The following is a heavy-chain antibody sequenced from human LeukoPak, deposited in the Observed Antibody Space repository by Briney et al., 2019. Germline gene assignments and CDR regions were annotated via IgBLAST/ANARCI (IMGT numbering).Heavy chain of an antibody. V-gene: IGHV1-18*01. D-gene: IGHD3-22*01. CDR3: ARGALDSSGYYLGAFDI. J-gene: IGHJ3*02. CDR2: ISGYNGNT. Sequence: ASVKVSCKASGYTFSIYGITWVRQAPGQGLEWMGWISGYNGNTNYEKKLQGRVTMTTDTSTSTAYMELRSLRSDDTAVYYCARGALDSSGYYLGAFDIWGQGAMVTVSS. CDR1: GYTFSIYG.